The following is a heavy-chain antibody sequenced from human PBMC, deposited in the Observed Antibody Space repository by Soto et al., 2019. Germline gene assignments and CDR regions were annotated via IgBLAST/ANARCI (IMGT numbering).Heavy chain of an antibody. CDR1: GFTFSSYG. Sequence: GGSLRLSCAASGFTFSSYGMHWVRQAPGKGLEWVAVISYDGSNKYYADSVKGRFTISRDNSKNTLYLQMNSLRAEDTAVYYCAKIGYCSSTSGYNHYYYYMDVWGKGTTVTVSS. J-gene: IGHJ6*03. CDR2: ISYDGSNK. CDR3: AKIGYCSSTSGYNHYYYYMDV. D-gene: IGHD2-2*02. V-gene: IGHV3-30*18.